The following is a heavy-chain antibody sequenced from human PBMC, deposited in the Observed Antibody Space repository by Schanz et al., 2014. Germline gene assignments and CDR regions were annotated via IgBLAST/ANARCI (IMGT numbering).Heavy chain of an antibody. Sequence: EVQLVESGGGLVQPGGSLRLSCAASGFTFSSYAMHWVRQAPGKGLEWVSAISGAGGSAYYADSVRGRFTISRDNSKKTLYLQMNNLRAEDTAVYYCAKDGAAAHDIWGQGTLVTVSS. CDR2: ISGAGGSA. CDR3: AKDGAAAHDI. J-gene: IGHJ4*02. D-gene: IGHD6-13*01. CDR1: GFTFSSYA. V-gene: IGHV3-23*04.